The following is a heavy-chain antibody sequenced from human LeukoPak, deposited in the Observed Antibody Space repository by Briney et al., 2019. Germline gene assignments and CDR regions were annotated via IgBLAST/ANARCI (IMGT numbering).Heavy chain of an antibody. Sequence: SQTLSLTFAISGDSVSINGASWNWIRQSPSRGLEWLGRTYYRSQQWHSDYAPSVKGRITLDPDTSKNQFSLQLNSMTPEDTAVYYCGRETDFGVVTNWGQGTLVTVSS. J-gene: IGHJ4*02. D-gene: IGHD3-3*01. CDR2: TYYRSQQWHS. CDR1: GDSVSINGAS. CDR3: GRETDFGVVTN. V-gene: IGHV6-1*01.